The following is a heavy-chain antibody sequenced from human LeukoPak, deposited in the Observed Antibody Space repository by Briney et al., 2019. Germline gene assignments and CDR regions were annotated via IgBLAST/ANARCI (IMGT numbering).Heavy chain of an antibody. Sequence: PGRSLRLPCAASGFTFSSYGMHWVRQAPGKGLEWVAVISYDGSNKYYADSVKGRFTISRDNSKNTLYLQMNSLRAEDTAVYYCAKDSNYDILTGVDYWGQGTLVTVSS. CDR2: ISYDGSNK. V-gene: IGHV3-30*18. J-gene: IGHJ4*02. CDR1: GFTFSSYG. D-gene: IGHD3-9*01. CDR3: AKDSNYDILTGVDY.